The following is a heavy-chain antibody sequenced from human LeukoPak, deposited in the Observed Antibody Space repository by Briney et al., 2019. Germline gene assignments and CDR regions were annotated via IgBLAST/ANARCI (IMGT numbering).Heavy chain of an antibody. D-gene: IGHD6-13*01. CDR3: AKDIGIAAAGSQYLYYYYGMDV. CDR1: GFTVSSNY. V-gene: IGHV3-53*05. CDR2: IYSGGST. J-gene: IGHJ6*02. Sequence: GGSLRLSCAASGFTVSSNYMSWVRQAPGKGLEWVSVIYSGGSTYYADSVKGRFTISRDNSKNSLYLQMNSLRTEDTALYYCAKDIGIAAAGSQYLYYYYGMDVWGQGTTVTVSS.